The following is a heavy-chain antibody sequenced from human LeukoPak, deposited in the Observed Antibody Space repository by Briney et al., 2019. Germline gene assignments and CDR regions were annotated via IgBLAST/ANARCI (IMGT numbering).Heavy chain of an antibody. V-gene: IGHV3-74*01. CDR1: GFIFSNYW. J-gene: IGHJ4*02. CDR3: AAVVAATPY. D-gene: IGHD5-12*01. CDR2: INSDGSIT. Sequence: GGSLRLSCAASGFIFSNYWMHWVRHAPRKGLVWVSRINSDGSITNYADSVKGRFTISRDDAKNTVYLEMNNLRAEDTAVYYCAAVVAATPYWGQGTLSPSPQ.